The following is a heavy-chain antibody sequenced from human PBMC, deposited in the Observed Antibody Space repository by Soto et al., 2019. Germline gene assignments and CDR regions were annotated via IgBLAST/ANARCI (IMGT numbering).Heavy chain of an antibody. CDR2: IYPSDSDT. D-gene: IGHD3-3*01. CDR1: GYNFAGYW. V-gene: IGHV5-51*01. Sequence: PGESLKISCKGSGYNFAGYWIAWVRQMPGKGLELMGIIYPSDSDTRYRPSFQGQVTISADKSISSAYLQWSSLRASDTAMYYCARGGVSTRTFDYWGQGTPVTVSS. CDR3: ARGGVSTRTFDY. J-gene: IGHJ4*02.